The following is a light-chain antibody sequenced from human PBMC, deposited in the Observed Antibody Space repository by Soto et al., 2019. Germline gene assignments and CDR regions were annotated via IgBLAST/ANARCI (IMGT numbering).Light chain of an antibody. CDR2: GSS. Sequence: IVLTQSPATLSVSPGERVTLSCRASENVGTNLAWYQQRPGQPPRLLIYGSSTRATGISATFSGSGSRTXFXLTISSLQSEDSAVYYCQQYNNWGLSFGGGTRVEIK. CDR1: ENVGTN. CDR3: QQYNNWGLS. V-gene: IGKV3D-15*01. J-gene: IGKJ4*01.